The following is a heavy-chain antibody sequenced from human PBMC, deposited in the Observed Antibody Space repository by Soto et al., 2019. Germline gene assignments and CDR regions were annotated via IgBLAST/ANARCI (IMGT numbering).Heavy chain of an antibody. J-gene: IGHJ6*02. V-gene: IGHV3-23*01. D-gene: IGHD2-2*01. CDR3: ARDYIVVVPAPGPYYGMDV. CDR1: GFTFSSYA. Sequence: PGGSLRLSCAASGFTFSSYAMSWVRQAPGKGLEWVSAISGSGGSTYYADSVKGRFTISRDNSKNTLYLQMNSLRAEDTAVYYCARDYIVVVPAPGPYYGMDVWCQGTTVTVSS. CDR2: ISGSGGST.